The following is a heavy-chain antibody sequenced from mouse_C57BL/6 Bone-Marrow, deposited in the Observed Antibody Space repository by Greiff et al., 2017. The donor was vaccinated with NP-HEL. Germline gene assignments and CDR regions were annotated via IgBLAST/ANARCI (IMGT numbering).Heavy chain of an antibody. D-gene: IGHD1-1*01. CDR3: ARNSHYYYGSSYPFAY. V-gene: IGHV2-9-1*01. J-gene: IGHJ3*01. CDR2: IWTGGGT. Sequence: QVQLKESGPGLVAPSQSLSITCTVSGFSLTSYAISWIRQPPGKGLEWLGVIWTGGGTNYNSALKSRLSISKDNSKSQVFLKMNSLQTDDTARYYCARNSHYYYGSSYPFAYWGQGTLVTVSA. CDR1: GFSLTSYA.